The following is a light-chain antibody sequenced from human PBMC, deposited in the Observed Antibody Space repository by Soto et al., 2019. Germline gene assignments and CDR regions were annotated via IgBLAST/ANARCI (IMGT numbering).Light chain of an antibody. CDR3: SSYTSSSTVV. CDR2: EVR. CDR1: SSDVGGYND. Sequence: QSALTQPASVSVSPGQSITISCTGTSSDVGGYNDVSWYQQHPGKAPKLMIYEVRNRPSGVSNRFSGSKSGNTASLTISGLQAEDEADYYCSSYTSSSTVVFGGGTKLTVL. J-gene: IGLJ2*01. V-gene: IGLV2-14*01.